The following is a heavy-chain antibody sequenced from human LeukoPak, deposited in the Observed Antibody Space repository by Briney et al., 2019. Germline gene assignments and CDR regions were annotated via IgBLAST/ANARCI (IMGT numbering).Heavy chain of an antibody. D-gene: IGHD6-19*01. J-gene: IGHJ4*02. CDR2: VYYSGTT. CDR3: ARGWAGYGSGWLDY. V-gene: IGHV4-39*07. CDR1: GGSIRNSDYY. Sequence: PSETLSLTCTVSGGSIRNSDYYWGWIRQPPGKGLEWIASVYYSGTTYYNPSLKSRVTISVDTSNNQFSLKVNSVTAADTAVYYCARGWAGYGSGWLDYWGQGTLVTVSS.